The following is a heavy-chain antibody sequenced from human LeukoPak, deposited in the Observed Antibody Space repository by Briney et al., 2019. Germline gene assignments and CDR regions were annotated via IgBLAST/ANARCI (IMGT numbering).Heavy chain of an antibody. Sequence: GGSLRLSCAASGFTFSTYAMHWVRQTPGKGLEWVAVISYDGSNKSYADSVKGRFTISRDNSKNTLYLQMNSLRAEDTAVYYCGKNRYSGSLSPFDIWGQGTMVTVSS. CDR1: GFTFSTYA. J-gene: IGHJ3*02. CDR3: GKNRYSGSLSPFDI. V-gene: IGHV3-30*04. CDR2: ISYDGSNK. D-gene: IGHD1-26*01.